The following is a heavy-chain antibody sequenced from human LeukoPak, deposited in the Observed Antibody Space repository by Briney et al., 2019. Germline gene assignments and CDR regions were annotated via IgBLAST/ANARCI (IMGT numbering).Heavy chain of an antibody. V-gene: IGHV1-3*01. Sequence: ASVKVSCKASGYTFTSYTMHWVRQAPGQRLEWMGWINAGNGNTKYSQKFQGRVTITRDTSASTAYMELSSLRSEDTAVYYCARSLASTYYYDSSGYLFDYWGQGTLVTVSS. D-gene: IGHD3-22*01. CDR1: GYTFTSYT. CDR3: ARSLASTYYYDSSGYLFDY. J-gene: IGHJ4*02. CDR2: INAGNGNT.